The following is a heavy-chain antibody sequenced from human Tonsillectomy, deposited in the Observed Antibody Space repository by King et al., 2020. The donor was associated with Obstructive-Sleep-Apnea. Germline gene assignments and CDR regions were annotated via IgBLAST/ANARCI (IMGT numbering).Heavy chain of an antibody. CDR1: GFTFSGYS. CDR2: ISSSSSFI. J-gene: IGHJ4*02. Sequence: VQLVESGGGLVKPGGSLRLSCAAAGFTFSGYSMNWVRQAPGKGLEWVSSISSSSSFIYYAGSVKWRFTVSRDNAKNSLYLQINSLRAEDTAVYYCARVFIGFGDIDFDYWGQGTLVTVSS. V-gene: IGHV3-21*01. CDR3: ARVFIGFGDIDFDY. D-gene: IGHD3-10*01.